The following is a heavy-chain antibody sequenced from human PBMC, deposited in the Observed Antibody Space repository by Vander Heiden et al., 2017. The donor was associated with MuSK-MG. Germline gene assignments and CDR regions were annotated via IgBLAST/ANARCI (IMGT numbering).Heavy chain of an antibody. V-gene: IGHV1-69-2*01. Sequence: EAQLLQSGAEMKKPGSTVRISCRVSGYGFSDYYLHWVQQAPGKGLEWMGLVHPEDGETLFAEKFQDRITMSADASTETGYMELSSLRSEDTAVYYCATAPIVVIPAASFDSWGQGTLVTVSS. J-gene: IGHJ4*02. CDR2: VHPEDGET. CDR3: ATAPIVVIPAASFDS. D-gene: IGHD2-2*01. CDR1: GYGFSDYY.